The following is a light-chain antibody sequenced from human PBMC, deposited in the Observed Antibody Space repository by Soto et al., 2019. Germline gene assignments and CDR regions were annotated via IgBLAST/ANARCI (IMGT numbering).Light chain of an antibody. CDR2: GNN. CDR1: SSNIGAGYD. CDR3: QSYHISLSTWV. V-gene: IGLV1-40*01. Sequence: QSVLTQPPSVSRAPGQRITISCTGSSSNIGAGYDVHWYQQLPGTAPKLLIYGNNNRPSGVPDRFSGSKSGTSPSLAITGLQAEDAADYYCQSYHISLSTWVFGTGPKVTVL. J-gene: IGLJ1*01.